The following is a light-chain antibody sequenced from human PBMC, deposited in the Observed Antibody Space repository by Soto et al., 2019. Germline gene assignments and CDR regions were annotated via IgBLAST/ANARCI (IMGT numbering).Light chain of an antibody. CDR2: GAS. J-gene: IGKJ2*01. V-gene: IGKV3-15*01. Sequence: EIVMTQSPANLSVSPGERASLSATASQSGSSNLALYQQKPCQAPRFLIYGASTRATGIPDRYSGSGSGTEFTLTISSLQSEDFAVYDCPQYNNWPYTFGKGNNVDI. CDR1: QSGSSN. CDR3: PQYNNWPYT.